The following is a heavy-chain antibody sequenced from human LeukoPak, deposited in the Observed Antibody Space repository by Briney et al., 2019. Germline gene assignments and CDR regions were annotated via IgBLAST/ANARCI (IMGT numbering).Heavy chain of an antibody. CDR2: ISGSGGST. CDR1: GFTFSSYA. CDR3: ARDRLWELLHLGWFDP. J-gene: IGHJ5*02. D-gene: IGHD1-26*01. Sequence: PGGSLRLSCAASGFTFSSYAMSWVRQAPGKGLEWVSAISGSGGSTYYADSVKGRFTISRDNSKNTLYLQMNSLRAEDTAVYYCARDRLWELLHLGWFDPWGQGTLVTVSS. V-gene: IGHV3-23*01.